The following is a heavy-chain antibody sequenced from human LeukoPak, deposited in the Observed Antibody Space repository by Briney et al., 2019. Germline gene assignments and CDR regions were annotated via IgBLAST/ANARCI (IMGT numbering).Heavy chain of an antibody. CDR3: AGGLLRTSGAFYYTMDV. J-gene: IGHJ6*02. Sequence: SETLSLTCIVSGGSITNYYWSWISQPAGQRLEWIGPIYTSGSTNYNPSLTRRVFISVDTSKNLFSLRLSSVTAADTAVYYCAGGLLRTSGAFYYTMDVWGQGTAVTVSS. D-gene: IGHD5/OR15-5a*01. CDR2: IYTSGST. CDR1: GGSITNYY. V-gene: IGHV4-4*07.